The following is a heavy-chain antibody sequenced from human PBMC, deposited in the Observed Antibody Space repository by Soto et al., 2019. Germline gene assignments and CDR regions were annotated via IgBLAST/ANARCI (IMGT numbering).Heavy chain of an antibody. V-gene: IGHV3-74*01. CDR2: INNDGSGT. J-gene: IGHJ4*02. CDR3: ATVFEH. CDR1: GFTFSNYW. Sequence: EVQLVESGGGLVQPGGSLRLSCAASGFTFSNYWMHWVRQVPGKGLVWVSRINNDGSGTSYADSVKGRFTISRDNAKNTLYLQMNSLGAEDTAVYYCATVFEHWGQGTLVTVSS.